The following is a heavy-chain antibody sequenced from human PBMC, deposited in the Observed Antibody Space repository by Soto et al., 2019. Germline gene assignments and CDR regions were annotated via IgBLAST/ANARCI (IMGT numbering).Heavy chain of an antibody. CDR1: GYTFTSYY. V-gene: IGHV1-46*01. CDR2: INPSGGST. CDR3: ARVIGTTGRLRDYYYGMDV. J-gene: IGHJ6*02. D-gene: IGHD1-7*01. Sequence: GASVKVSCKASGYTFTSYYMHWVRQAPGQGLEWMGIINPSGGSTSYAQKFQGRVTMTRDTSTSTVYMELSSLRSEDTAVYYCARVIGTTGRLRDYYYGMDVWGQGTTVTAP.